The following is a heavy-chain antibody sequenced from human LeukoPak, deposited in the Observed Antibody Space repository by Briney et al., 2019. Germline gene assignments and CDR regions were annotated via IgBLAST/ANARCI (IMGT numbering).Heavy chain of an antibody. D-gene: IGHD5-24*01. CDR3: ARRNGYHYGGGFDY. CDR1: GFIFSSYA. CDR2: ISHDGSNK. Sequence: GGSLRLSCAASGFIFSSYALHWVRQAPGKGLEWVAHISHDGSNKYYADSVKGRFTISRDNSKNTLYLQMGSLRPEDTAMYYCARRNGYHYGGGFDYWGQGTLVTVSS. J-gene: IGHJ4*02. V-gene: IGHV3-30-3*01.